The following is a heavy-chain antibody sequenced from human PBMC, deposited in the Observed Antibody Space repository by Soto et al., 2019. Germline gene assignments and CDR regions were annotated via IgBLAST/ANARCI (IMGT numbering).Heavy chain of an antibody. J-gene: IGHJ4*02. CDR3: ARAGSSGWSYFDY. Sequence: QVQLVQSGAEVKKPGASVKVSCKASGYTFSNYAIKWVRQAPGQRLEWMGWINTGYGNTKYSQKFQGRVTITRDTSASTAYMELSSLRSEDTAVYYCARAGSSGWSYFDYWGQGTLLTVSS. D-gene: IGHD6-19*01. CDR2: INTGYGNT. V-gene: IGHV1-3*04. CDR1: GYTFSNYA.